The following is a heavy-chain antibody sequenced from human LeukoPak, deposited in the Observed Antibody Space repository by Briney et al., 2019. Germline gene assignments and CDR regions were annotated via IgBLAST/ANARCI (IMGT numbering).Heavy chain of an antibody. CDR3: AGLMLLRGAFDI. CDR2: IYYSGST. J-gene: IGHJ3*02. CDR1: GGSISSTNYY. D-gene: IGHD2-15*01. V-gene: IGHV4-39*01. Sequence: SETLSLTCTVSGGSISSTNYYWAWIRQPPGKGLEWIGSIYYSGSTYYNPCLTSRVTISVDTSKNQFSLKLSSVTAADAAVFYCAGLMLLRGAFDIWGQGTMVTVSS.